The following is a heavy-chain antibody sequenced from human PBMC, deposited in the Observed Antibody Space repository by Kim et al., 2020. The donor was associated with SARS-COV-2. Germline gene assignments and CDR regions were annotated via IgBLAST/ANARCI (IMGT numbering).Heavy chain of an antibody. V-gene: IGHV5-51*01. CDR3: ARQKNYYDTSGYYYYYYAMEV. CDR1: GYSFTSYW. Sequence: GESLKISCKGSGYSFTSYWIGWVRQMPGKGLEWMGIIYPGDSDTRYSPSFQGQVTISADKSISTAYLQWSSLKASDTAMYYCARQKNYYDTSGYYYYYYAMEVWGQGTTVTVSS. J-gene: IGHJ6*02. D-gene: IGHD3-22*01. CDR2: IYPGDSDT.